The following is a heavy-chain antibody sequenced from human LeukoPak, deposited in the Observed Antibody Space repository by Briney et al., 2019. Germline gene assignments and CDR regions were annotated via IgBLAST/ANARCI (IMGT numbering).Heavy chain of an antibody. CDR2: INHSGST. J-gene: IGHJ4*02. Sequence: SETLSLTCAVYGGSFSGYYWSWIRQPPGKGLEWIGEINHSGSTNFNPSVKSRVTISVATSKNQFSLKLSSVTAADTAVYYCARVYYDSRSIDYWGQGTLVTVPS. CDR1: GGSFSGYY. D-gene: IGHD3-22*01. V-gene: IGHV4-34*01. CDR3: ARVYYDSRSIDY.